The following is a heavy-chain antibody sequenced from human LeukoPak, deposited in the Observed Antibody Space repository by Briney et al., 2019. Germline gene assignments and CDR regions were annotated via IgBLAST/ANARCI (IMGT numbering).Heavy chain of an antibody. CDR1: GGTFSSYA. CDR2: IIPIFGTA. CDR3: ATSVDTAMGQGDY. V-gene: IGHV1-69*01. D-gene: IGHD5-18*01. Sequence: GSSVKVSCKASGGTFSSYAIRWVRQAPGQGLEWMGGIIPIFGTANYAQKFQGRVTITADESTSTAYMELSSLRSEDTAVYYCATSVDTAMGQGDYWGQGTLVTVSS. J-gene: IGHJ4*02.